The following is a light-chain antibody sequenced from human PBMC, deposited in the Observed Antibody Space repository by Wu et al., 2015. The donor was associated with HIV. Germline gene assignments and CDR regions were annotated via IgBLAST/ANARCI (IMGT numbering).Light chain of an antibody. V-gene: IGKV1-27*01. CDR1: QGISNF. Sequence: DIQMTQSPSSLSASVGDRVTITCRASQGISNFLAWYQQKPGKPPKVLIYAASTLQSGVPSRFSGTGYGTEFTLTISSLQPEDAATYFCQKYNSAPRTFGQGTKVDIK. CDR3: QKYNSAPRT. J-gene: IGKJ1*01. CDR2: AAS.